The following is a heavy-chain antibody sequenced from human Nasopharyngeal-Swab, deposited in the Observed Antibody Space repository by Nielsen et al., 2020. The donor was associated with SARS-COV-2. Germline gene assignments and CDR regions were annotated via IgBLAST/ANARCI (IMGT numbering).Heavy chain of an antibody. CDR1: GFTFSSYW. J-gene: IGHJ4*02. D-gene: IGHD5-18*01. Sequence: GESLKISCAASGFTFSSYWMHWVRQAPGKGLVWASRISPDGSTTGYADSVKGRFTISRDNAKSTLYLQINSRRADDTAVYYCTRDFDAATGYWGQGTLVTVSS. CDR2: ISPDGSTT. CDR3: TRDFDAATGY. V-gene: IGHV3-74*01.